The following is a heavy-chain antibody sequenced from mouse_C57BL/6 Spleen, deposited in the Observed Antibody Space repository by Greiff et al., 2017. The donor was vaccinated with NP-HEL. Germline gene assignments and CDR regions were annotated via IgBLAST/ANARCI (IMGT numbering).Heavy chain of an antibody. D-gene: IGHD1-1*01. CDR2: INPGSGGT. CDR3: ARDYYGIDYAMDY. Sequence: VQLQQSGAELVRPGTSVKVSCKASGYAFTNYLIEWVKQRPGQGLEWIGVINPGSGGTNYNEKFKGKATLTADKSSSTAYMQLSSLTSEDSAVYFCARDYYGIDYAMDYWGQGTSVTVSS. CDR1: GYAFTNYL. V-gene: IGHV1-54*01. J-gene: IGHJ4*01.